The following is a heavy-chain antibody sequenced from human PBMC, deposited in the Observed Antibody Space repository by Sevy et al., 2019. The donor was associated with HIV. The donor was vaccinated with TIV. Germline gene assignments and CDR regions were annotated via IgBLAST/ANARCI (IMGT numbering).Heavy chain of an antibody. CDR1: GFTPSTYG. J-gene: IGHJ4*02. D-gene: IGHD2-8*01. CDR3: ARDPRMYGDYLLAYFDY. CDR2: IGYDGSNK. Sequence: WGSLRLSCAASGFTPSTYGMHWVRQAPGKGLEWVAVIGYDGSNKYYAHSVKGRFTISRDNSKNTLFLQMDSLRAEDTAVYYCARDPRMYGDYLLAYFDYWGQGTLVTVSS. V-gene: IGHV3-33*01.